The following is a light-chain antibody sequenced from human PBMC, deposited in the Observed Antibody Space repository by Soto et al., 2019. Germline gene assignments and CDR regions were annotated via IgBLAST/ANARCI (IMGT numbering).Light chain of an antibody. CDR3: QQYGSSLLT. J-gene: IGKJ4*01. V-gene: IGKV3-20*01. CDR2: DAS. Sequence: EIVLTQSPATLSLSPGERATLSCRASQSVGNNYLAWYQQKPGQPPRFLMYDASTRATGIPDRFSGSGSGTDFTVTISRLEPEDFAVYYWQQYGSSLLTFGGGTKVEI. CDR1: QSVGNNY.